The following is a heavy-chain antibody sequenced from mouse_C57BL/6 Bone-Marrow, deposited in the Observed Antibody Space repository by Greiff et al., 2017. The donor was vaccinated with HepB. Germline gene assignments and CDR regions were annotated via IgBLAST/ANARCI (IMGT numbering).Heavy chain of an antibody. J-gene: IGHJ3*01. CDR3: ASQGGSFNWAWFAY. V-gene: IGHV1-9*01. Sequence: VQLQQSGAELMKPGASVKLSCKATGYTFTGYWIEWVKQRPGHGLEWIGEILPGSGSTNYNEKFKGKATFTADTSSNTAYRQLSSLTTEDSAIYYCASQGGSFNWAWFAYWGQGTLVTVSA. CDR2: ILPGSGST. D-gene: IGHD4-1*02. CDR1: GYTFTGYW.